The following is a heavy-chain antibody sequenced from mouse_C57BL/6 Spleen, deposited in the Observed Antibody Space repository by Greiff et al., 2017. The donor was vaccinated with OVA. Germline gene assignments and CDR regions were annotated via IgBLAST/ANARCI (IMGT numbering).Heavy chain of an antibody. D-gene: IGHD1-1*01. CDR2: IYPGDGDT. Sequence: QVQLQQSGPELVKPGASGKISCKASGYAFSSSWMNWVKQRPGKGLEWIGRIYPGDGDTNYNGKFKGKATLTADKSSSTAYMQLSSLTSEDSAVYFCASGVTTVPSIEMDYWGQGTSVTVSS. J-gene: IGHJ4*01. CDR1: GYAFSSSW. CDR3: ASGVTTVPSIEMDY. V-gene: IGHV1-82*01.